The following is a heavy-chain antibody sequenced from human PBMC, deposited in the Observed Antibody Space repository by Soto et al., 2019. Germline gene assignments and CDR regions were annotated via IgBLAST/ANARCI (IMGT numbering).Heavy chain of an antibody. J-gene: IGHJ4*02. D-gene: IGHD6-13*01. Sequence: SETLSLTCTVSGDSISGSPYFWGWIRQPPGKRLEWIGSIFYDGYTLYTPSLRSRVTISVDTSKNQFSLKLASVAAADAATYFCARLQAAVPHYWGQGTLVTVSS. CDR1: GDSISGSPYF. CDR2: IFYDGYT. V-gene: IGHV4-39*01. CDR3: ARLQAAVPHY.